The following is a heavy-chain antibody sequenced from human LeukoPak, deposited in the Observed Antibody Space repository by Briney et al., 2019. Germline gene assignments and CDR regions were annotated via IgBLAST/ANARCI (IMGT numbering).Heavy chain of an antibody. CDR2: IKQDGSEK. V-gene: IGHV3-7*03. CDR1: GFTFSSYW. J-gene: IGHJ4*02. Sequence: GGSLRLSCAASGFTFSSYWMSWVRQAPGKGLEWVANIKQDGSEKYYVDSVKGRFTISRDNAKNSLYLQMNSLRAEDTAVYYCARDYQGGYGDKTVDYWGQGTLVTVSS. CDR3: ARDYQGGYGDKTVDY. D-gene: IGHD5-18*01.